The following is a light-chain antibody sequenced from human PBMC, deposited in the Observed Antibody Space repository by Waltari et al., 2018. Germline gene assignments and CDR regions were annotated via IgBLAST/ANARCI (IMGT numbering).Light chain of an antibody. J-gene: IGKJ4*01. CDR1: ESISNN. CDR2: RAS. Sequence: ETVMTQSPATLSVSPGERATLSCRASESISNNLARYQQKPGQAPRLLIYRASTRATGIPARFSGSGSGTEFTLTISSLQSEDFAVYYCQQYNNWPPITVGGGTKVEI. V-gene: IGKV3-15*01. CDR3: QQYNNWPPIT.